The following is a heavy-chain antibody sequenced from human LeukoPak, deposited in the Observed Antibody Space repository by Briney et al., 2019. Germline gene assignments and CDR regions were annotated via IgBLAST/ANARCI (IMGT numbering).Heavy chain of an antibody. CDR1: GYSFTSYW. J-gene: IGHJ4*02. Sequence: GESLKISCKGSGYSFTSYWIGWVRQMPGKGLEWMGIIYPGDSDTRYSPSFRGQVTISADKSITTAYLQWSSLKASDTAMYYCARQLRYFDWLIDYWGQGTLVTVSS. CDR2: IYPGDSDT. V-gene: IGHV5-51*01. CDR3: ARQLRYFDWLIDY. D-gene: IGHD3-9*01.